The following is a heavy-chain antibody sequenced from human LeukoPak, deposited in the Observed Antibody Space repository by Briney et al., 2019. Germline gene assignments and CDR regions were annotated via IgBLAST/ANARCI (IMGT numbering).Heavy chain of an antibody. D-gene: IGHD3-3*01. CDR3: ARLIFGVVNDAFDI. CDR2: IYYSGST. J-gene: IGHJ3*02. CDR1: GGSISSYY. V-gene: IGHV4-59*08. Sequence: SETLSLTCTVSGGSISSYYWSWIRQPPGRGLEWIGYIYYSGSTNYNPSLKSRVTISVDTSKNQFSLKLSSVTAADTAVYYCARLIFGVVNDAFDIWGQGTMVTVSS.